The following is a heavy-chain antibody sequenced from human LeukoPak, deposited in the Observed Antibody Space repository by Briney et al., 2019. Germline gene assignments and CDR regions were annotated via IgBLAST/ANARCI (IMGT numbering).Heavy chain of an antibody. CDR3: ARCSGSSCYDWFDP. Sequence: SETLSLTCTVSGYSISSGYYWGWIRQPPGKGLEWIGSIYHSGSTYYNPSLKSRVTISVDTSKNQFSLKLSSVTAADTAVYYCARCSGSSCYDWFDPWGQGTMVTVSS. J-gene: IGHJ5*02. V-gene: IGHV4-38-2*02. CDR2: IYHSGST. CDR1: GYSISSGYY. D-gene: IGHD2-15*01.